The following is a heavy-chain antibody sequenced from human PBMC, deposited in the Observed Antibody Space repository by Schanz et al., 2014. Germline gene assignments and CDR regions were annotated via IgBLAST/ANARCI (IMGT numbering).Heavy chain of an antibody. J-gene: IGHJ4*02. CDR3: ARVHHYDPSGWGCFDD. V-gene: IGHV3-66*01. Sequence: EGQLAESGGGLVQPGGSLRLSCAVSGFTVSSNHMSWVRQAPGKGLEWVSVIYSGIGAHYADSVKDRFTVSRDKSKNTVYLQMNRLRAEDTAGYYCARVHHYDPSGWGCFDDWGQGALVTVSS. CDR2: IYSGIGA. CDR1: GFTVSSNH. D-gene: IGHD3-22*01.